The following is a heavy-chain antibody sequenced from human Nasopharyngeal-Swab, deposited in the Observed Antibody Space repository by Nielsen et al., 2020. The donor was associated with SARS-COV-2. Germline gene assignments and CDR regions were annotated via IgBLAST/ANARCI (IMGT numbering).Heavy chain of an antibody. V-gene: IGHV4-59*01. J-gene: IGHJ3*02. CDR2: IYYSGST. Sequence: GSLSLSCTVSGGSISSYYWSWIRPPPGKVLEWIGYIYYSGSTNYNPSLKSRVTISVDTSKNQFSLKLSSVTAADTAVYYCARDSSSSWLDAFDIWGQGTMVTVSS. CDR3: ARDSSSSWLDAFDI. D-gene: IGHD6-13*01. CDR1: GGSISSYY.